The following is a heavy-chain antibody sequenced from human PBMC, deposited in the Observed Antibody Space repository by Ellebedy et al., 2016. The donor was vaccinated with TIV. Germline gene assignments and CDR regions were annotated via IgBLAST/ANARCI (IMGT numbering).Heavy chain of an antibody. D-gene: IGHD6-13*01. Sequence: PGGSLRLSCAASGFTFSSYSMNWVRQAPGKGLEWVSSISSSSSYIYYADSGKGRFTISRDNAKNSLYLQMNSLRAEDTAVYYCARDRFYGAAAGPTGYWGQGTLVTVSS. V-gene: IGHV3-21*01. CDR2: ISSSSSYI. CDR1: GFTFSSYS. CDR3: ARDRFYGAAAGPTGY. J-gene: IGHJ4*02.